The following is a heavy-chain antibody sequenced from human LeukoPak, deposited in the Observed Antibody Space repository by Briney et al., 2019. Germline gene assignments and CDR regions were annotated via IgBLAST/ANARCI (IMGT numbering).Heavy chain of an antibody. Sequence: ASVKVSCKVSGYTFTELSMHWVRQAPGKGLEWMGGFDPEDGETIYAQKFQGRVTMTEDTSTDTAYMELSSLRSEDTAVYYCATAVYYDILTGYYIYYFDYWGQGTLVTVSS. CDR2: FDPEDGET. D-gene: IGHD3-9*01. CDR3: ATAVYYDILTGYYIYYFDY. J-gene: IGHJ4*02. V-gene: IGHV1-24*01. CDR1: GYTFTELS.